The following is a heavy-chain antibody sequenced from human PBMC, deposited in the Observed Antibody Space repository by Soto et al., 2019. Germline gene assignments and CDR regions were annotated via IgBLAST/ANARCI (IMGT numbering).Heavy chain of an antibody. V-gene: IGHV3-30*04. D-gene: IGHD6-6*01. CDR1: GFIFKNYA. J-gene: IGHJ4*02. Sequence: QVQLVESGGGVVQPGRSLRLSCAVSGFIFKNYALNWVRQAPGKGLEWVASITRDGYTKYYADSVKGRFTISRDNSTNTLSLQMTALRVEDSSVYYCTKSSGGSSSVGMDYWGTGTLGTVSS. CDR3: TKSSGGSSSVGMDY. CDR2: ITRDGYTK.